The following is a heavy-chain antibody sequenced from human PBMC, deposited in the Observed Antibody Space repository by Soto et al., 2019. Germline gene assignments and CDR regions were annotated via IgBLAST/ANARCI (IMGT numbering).Heavy chain of an antibody. CDR2: INHSGST. CDR3: ARCTAYDFWSGYLN. D-gene: IGHD3-3*01. V-gene: IGHV4-34*01. Sequence: SETMSLTCAVYGGSFSGYYWSWIRQPPGKGLEWIGEINHSGSTNYNPSLKSRVTISVDTSKNQFSLKLSSVTAADTAVYYCARCTAYDFWSGYLNWGQGTLVTVSS. J-gene: IGHJ4*02. CDR1: GGSFSGYY.